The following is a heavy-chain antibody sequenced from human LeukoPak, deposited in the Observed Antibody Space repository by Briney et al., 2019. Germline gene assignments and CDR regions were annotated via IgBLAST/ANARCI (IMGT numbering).Heavy chain of an antibody. V-gene: IGHV3-23*01. CDR2: ISISGGST. CDR1: GFTFTTYA. Sequence: GGSLRLSCAASGFTFTTYAMSWVRQAPGGGLEWVSAISISGGSTYYAASVKGRFTISRDNSKNTLYLQISSLRAEDTAIYYWARRGYGSGIYYFAYWGQGTLVTVSS. J-gene: IGHJ4*02. CDR3: ARRGYGSGIYYFAY. D-gene: IGHD3-10*01.